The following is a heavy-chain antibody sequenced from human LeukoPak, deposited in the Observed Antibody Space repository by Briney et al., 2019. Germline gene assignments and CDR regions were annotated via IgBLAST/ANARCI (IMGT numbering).Heavy chain of an antibody. V-gene: IGHV1-2*02. D-gene: IGHD3-22*01. CDR3: ARGDSSPYYYFDY. CDR1: GYTFTGYY. CDR2: INPNSGDT. Sequence: ASVKVSCKASGYTFTGYYLHWVRQAPGQGLEWMGWINPNSGDTNYAQKFQGRVTMTRDTSISTAYMELSRLRSDDTAVFYCARGDSSPYYYFDYWGQGT. J-gene: IGHJ4*02.